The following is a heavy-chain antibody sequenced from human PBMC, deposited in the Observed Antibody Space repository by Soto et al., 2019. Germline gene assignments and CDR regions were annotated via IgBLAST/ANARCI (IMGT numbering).Heavy chain of an antibody. Sequence: SSVKVSCKASGGTFSSYAISWVRQAPGQGLEWMGGIIPIFGTANYAQKFQGRVTITADESTSTAYMELSSLRSEDTAVYYCARVGNYGGNLSSRAWGKGTMGKVSS. CDR2: IIPIFGTA. V-gene: IGHV1-69*13. D-gene: IGHD4-17*01. CDR1: GGTFSSYA. CDR3: ARVGNYGGNLSSRA. J-gene: IGHJ5*02.